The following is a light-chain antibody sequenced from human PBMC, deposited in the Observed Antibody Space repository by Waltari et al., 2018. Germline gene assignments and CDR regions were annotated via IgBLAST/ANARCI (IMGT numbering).Light chain of an antibody. Sequence: ALTQPRPVSGSPGQSVTIPCTGASSDVGGYNYVSWYQQHPDKAPKLMIYDVTKRPPGVPDRSSGSKSGNTASLTISGLQAEDEADYYCCSYVSTSVLFGGGTKLTVL. CDR1: SSDVGGYNY. CDR2: DVT. CDR3: CSYVSTSVL. J-gene: IGLJ2*01. V-gene: IGLV2-11*01.